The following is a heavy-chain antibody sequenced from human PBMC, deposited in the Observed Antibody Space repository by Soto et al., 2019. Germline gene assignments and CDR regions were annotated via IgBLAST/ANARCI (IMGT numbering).Heavy chain of an antibody. Sequence: GGSLRLSCAASGFTLSDYYMSWIRQAPGKGLEWVSYISDSSSNTNYGDSVKGRFTISRDNAKNLLYLQMNSLRAEDTAVYYCAKGEGYKWNYEFDPWGQGTLVTVSS. V-gene: IGHV3-11*06. CDR2: ISDSSSNT. CDR1: GFTLSDYY. J-gene: IGHJ5*02. D-gene: IGHD1-7*01. CDR3: AKGEGYKWNYEFDP.